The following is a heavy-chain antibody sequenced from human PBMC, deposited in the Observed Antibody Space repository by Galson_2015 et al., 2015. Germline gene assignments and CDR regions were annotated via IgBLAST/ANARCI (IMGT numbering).Heavy chain of an antibody. CDR2: INPNSGGT. D-gene: IGHD2-2*01. CDR3: ALGVVPAAIREFFYFYYYMDV. V-gene: IGHV1-2*06. J-gene: IGHJ6*03. Sequence: SVKVSCKASGYTFTDYYMHWVRQAPGQGPEWMGRINPNSGGTDYAQTFQGRVTLTTDTSINTAYMKMSSLRSDDSAVYYCALGVVPAAIREFFYFYYYMDVWGKGTTVTVSS. CDR1: GYTFTDYY.